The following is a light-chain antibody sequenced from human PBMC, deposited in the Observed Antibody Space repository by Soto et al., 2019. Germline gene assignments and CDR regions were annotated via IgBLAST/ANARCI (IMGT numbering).Light chain of an antibody. CDR3: QQYNDWPWT. CDR2: FAS. J-gene: IGKJ1*01. V-gene: IGKV3D-15*01. CDR1: QSVGRK. Sequence: EIVMTQSPVSLSVSPGERATLSCRASQSVGRKLAWYQQRPGQAPRLLMSFASDRATGIPARFSGSVSGTEFTLSISSLQSEDFAVYYCQQYNDWPWTFGQGTKVENK.